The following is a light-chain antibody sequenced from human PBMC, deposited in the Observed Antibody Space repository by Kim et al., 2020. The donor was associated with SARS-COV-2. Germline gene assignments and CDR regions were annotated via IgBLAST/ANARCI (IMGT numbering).Light chain of an antibody. Sequence: QSVLTQPASVSGSPGQSITISCTGTSSDVGGYSYVSWYQHHPGKAPKLMIYEVSNRPSGVSNRFSGSKSGNTASLTISGLQAEDEADYYCSSYTISSTLVFGGGTQLTVL. CDR1: SSDVGGYSY. V-gene: IGLV2-14*01. CDR2: EVS. CDR3: SSYTISSTLV. J-gene: IGLJ3*02.